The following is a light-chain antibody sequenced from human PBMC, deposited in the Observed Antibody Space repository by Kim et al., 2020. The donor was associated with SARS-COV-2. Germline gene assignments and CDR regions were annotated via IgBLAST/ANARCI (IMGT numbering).Light chain of an antibody. J-gene: IGLJ2*01. CDR2: GKN. Sequence: SSELTQDPAVSVALGLTVRITCQGDSLRSYYATWYQQKPGQAPILVIYGKNNRPSGIPDRFSGSSSGNTASLTITGTQAGDEADYYCNSRDTNDIVLFGGGTQLTVL. CDR1: SLRSYY. CDR3: NSRDTNDIVL. V-gene: IGLV3-19*01.